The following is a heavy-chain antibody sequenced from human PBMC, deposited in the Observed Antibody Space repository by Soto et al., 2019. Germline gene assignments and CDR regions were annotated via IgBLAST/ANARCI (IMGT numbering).Heavy chain of an antibody. V-gene: IGHV4-59*08. CDR2: IYYSGST. J-gene: IGHJ4*02. Sequence: SETLSLTCTVSGGSISSYYWSWIRQPPGKGLEWIGYIYYSGSTNYNPSLKSRVTISVDTSKNQFSLKLSSVTAADTAVYYCASTAVAAVDLFDYWGQGTLVTVSS. CDR1: GGSISSYY. D-gene: IGHD6-19*01. CDR3: ASTAVAAVDLFDY.